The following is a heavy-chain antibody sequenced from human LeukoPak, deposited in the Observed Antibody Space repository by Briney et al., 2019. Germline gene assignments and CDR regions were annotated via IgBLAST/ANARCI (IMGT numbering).Heavy chain of an antibody. Sequence: GGSLRLSCAASGFTFSNYWMHWVRQAPGKGLVWVSRINSDGSSTTYADSVKGRFTISRDNAETTLSLQVNSLRAEDTAVYYCAKDVGKWESLHFFDYWGQGTLVTVSS. D-gene: IGHD1-26*01. CDR2: INSDGSST. V-gene: IGHV3-74*01. CDR1: GFTFSNYW. CDR3: AKDVGKWESLHFFDY. J-gene: IGHJ4*02.